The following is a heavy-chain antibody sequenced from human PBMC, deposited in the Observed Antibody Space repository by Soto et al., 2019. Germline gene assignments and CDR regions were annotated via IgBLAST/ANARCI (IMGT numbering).Heavy chain of an antibody. CDR3: AKGQGETTVVTPGFDY. CDR1: GFTFSSYA. D-gene: IGHD4-17*01. V-gene: IGHV3-23*01. Sequence: GGSLRLSCAASGFTFSSYAMSWVRQAPGKGLEWVSAISGSGGRTYYADSVKGRFTISRDNSKNTPYLQMNSLRAEDTAVYYCAKGQGETTVVTPGFDYWGQGTLVTVSS. CDR2: ISGSGGRT. J-gene: IGHJ4*02.